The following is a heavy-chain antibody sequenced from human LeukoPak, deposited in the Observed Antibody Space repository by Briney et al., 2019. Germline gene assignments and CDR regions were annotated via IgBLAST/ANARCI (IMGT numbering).Heavy chain of an antibody. Sequence: GGSLRLSCAASGFTFSSYDMHWVRQATGKGLEWVSAIGTAGDTYYPGSVKGRFTISRDNAKNSLYLQLNSLRAEDTAVYYCARGLPSYDMGLDYWGQGTLVTVSS. CDR1: GFTFSSYD. D-gene: IGHD3-9*01. CDR2: IGTAGDT. CDR3: ARGLPSYDMGLDY. V-gene: IGHV3-13*01. J-gene: IGHJ4*02.